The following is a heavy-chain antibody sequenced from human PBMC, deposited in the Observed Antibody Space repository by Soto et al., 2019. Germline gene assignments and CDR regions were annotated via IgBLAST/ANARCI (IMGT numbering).Heavy chain of an antibody. CDR1: GGSVSSGSYY. CDR3: ARGDYSGSCYHFDY. Sequence: ETLSLTCTVSGGSVSSGSYYWSWIRQPPGKGLEWIGYIYYSGSTNYNPSLKSRVTISVDTSKNQFSLKLSSVTAADTAVYYCARGDYSGSCYHFDYWGQGTLVTVSS. V-gene: IGHV4-61*01. J-gene: IGHJ4*02. D-gene: IGHD1-26*01. CDR2: IYYSGST.